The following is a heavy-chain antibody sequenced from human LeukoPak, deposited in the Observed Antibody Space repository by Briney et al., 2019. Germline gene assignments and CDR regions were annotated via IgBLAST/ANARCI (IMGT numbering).Heavy chain of an antibody. Sequence: SETLSLTCTVSGGSISSSSYYWGWIRQPPGKGLEWIGSIYYRGNTFYNLSLKSRVTISVDTSNNQFSLKLRSVTAADTAVYYCARDGYYYESSGYYFNYWGQGTLVTVSS. J-gene: IGHJ4*02. V-gene: IGHV4-39*07. CDR1: GGSISSSSYY. D-gene: IGHD3-22*01. CDR3: ARDGYYYESSGYYFNY. CDR2: IYYRGNT.